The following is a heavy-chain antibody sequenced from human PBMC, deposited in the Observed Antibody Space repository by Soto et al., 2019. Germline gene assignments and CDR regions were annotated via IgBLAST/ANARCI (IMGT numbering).Heavy chain of an antibody. D-gene: IGHD5-18*01. CDR1: GGSISSYY. J-gene: IGHJ2*01. V-gene: IGHV4-59*01. Sequence: SETLSLTCTVSGGSISSYYWSWIRQPPGKGLEWIGYIYYSGSTNYNPSLKSRVTISVDTSKNQFSLKLSSVTAADTAVYYCARVVSYGWYFDLWGRGTLVTVSS. CDR2: IYYSGST. CDR3: ARVVSYGWYFDL.